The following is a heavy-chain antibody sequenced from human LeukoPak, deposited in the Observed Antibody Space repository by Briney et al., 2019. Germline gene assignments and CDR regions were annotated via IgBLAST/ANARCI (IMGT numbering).Heavy chain of an antibody. CDR1: VGSLSGTNW. D-gene: IGHD3-10*01. CDR3: ARETSGYYGSGCYFGENYYYYYGMDV. J-gene: IGHJ6*04. Sequence: PETLSLTCVLPVGSLSGTNWWTGARRLPGKGRDWFREFFDSGRPNTNPSLKRRVTISVDNPKKQFSLNLSSVTAADTAVYYSARETSGYYGSGCYFGENYYYYYGMDVWGKGTTVTVSS. CDR2: FFDSGRP. V-gene: IGHV4/OR15-8*01.